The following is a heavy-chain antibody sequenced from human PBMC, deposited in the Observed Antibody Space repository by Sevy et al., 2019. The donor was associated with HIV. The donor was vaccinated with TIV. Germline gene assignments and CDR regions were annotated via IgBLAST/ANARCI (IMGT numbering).Heavy chain of an antibody. Sequence: APVKVSCKSSGYTFTTYDINWVRQATGQGLEWMGWMNPNSGNTGYAQKFQGRVTMTSNTSISTAYMELSSLRSEDTAVYYCARGTLYHVEYFCGGRSPPGDYWGQGTLVTVSS. CDR3: ARGTLYHVEYFCGGRSPPGDY. V-gene: IGHV1-8*01. CDR2: MNPNSGNT. D-gene: IGHD2-15*01. J-gene: IGHJ4*02. CDR1: GYTFTTYD.